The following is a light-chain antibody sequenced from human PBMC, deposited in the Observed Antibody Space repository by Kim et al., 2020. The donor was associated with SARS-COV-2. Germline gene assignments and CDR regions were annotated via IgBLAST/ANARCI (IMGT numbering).Light chain of an antibody. CDR3: QQYNNWPRT. CDR1: QSVSNN. J-gene: IGKJ1*01. CDR2: GAS. Sequence: IVMTQSPATLSVSPGERATLSCRASQSVSNNLVWYQQKPGQAPRLLIYGASTRATGIPARFSGSGSGTEFTLTINSLQSEDFAVYYCQQYNNWPRTFGQGTKVDIK. V-gene: IGKV3-15*01.